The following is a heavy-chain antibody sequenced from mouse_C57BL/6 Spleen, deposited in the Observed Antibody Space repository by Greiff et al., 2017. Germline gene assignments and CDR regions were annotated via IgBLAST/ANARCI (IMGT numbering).Heavy chain of an antibody. CDR1: GYTFTSYW. CDR2: IEPSDSET. CDR3: AREDYYCSSYGYFGV. V-gene: IGHV1-52*01. Sequence: VQLQQPGAELVRPGSSVKLSCKASGYTFTSYWMHWVKQRPIQGLEWIGNIEPSDSETQYNQKFKDKATFTVDKSSSTAYMLRSSLTSEDSAVYFCAREDYYCSSYGYFGVWGTGTTVTVSS. J-gene: IGHJ1*03. D-gene: IGHD1-1*01.